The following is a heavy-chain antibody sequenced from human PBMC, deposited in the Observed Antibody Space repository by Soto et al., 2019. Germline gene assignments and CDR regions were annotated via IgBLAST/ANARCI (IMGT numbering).Heavy chain of an antibody. D-gene: IGHD4-17*01. CDR1: GGSFSGYY. Sequence: SETLSLTCAVYGGSFSGYYWSWIRQPPGKGLEWIGEINHSGSTNYNPSLKSRVTISVDTSKNQFSLKLSSVTAADTAVYYCARVYLDYGGNSIYDYWGQGTLVTVSS. CDR2: INHSGST. J-gene: IGHJ4*02. CDR3: ARVYLDYGGNSIYDY. V-gene: IGHV4-34*01.